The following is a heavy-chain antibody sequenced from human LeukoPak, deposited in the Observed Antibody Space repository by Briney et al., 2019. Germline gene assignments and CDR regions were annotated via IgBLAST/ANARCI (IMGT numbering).Heavy chain of an antibody. D-gene: IGHD4-4*01. V-gene: IGHV3-21*01. J-gene: IGHJ4*02. CDR1: GFNFRSYH. CDR3: VRDYSNSERGDY. Sequence: RGSLRLSCAASGFNFRSYHMTWVRQAPGKGLDWVSSITSSGNYLYYADSVKGRFTISRDNAKNSLYLQMESLRADDTGIYYCVRDYSNSERGDYWGQGTLVIVSS. CDR2: ITSSGNYL.